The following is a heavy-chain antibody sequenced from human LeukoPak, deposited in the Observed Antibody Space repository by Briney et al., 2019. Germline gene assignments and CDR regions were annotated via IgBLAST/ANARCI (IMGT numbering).Heavy chain of an antibody. V-gene: IGHV3-23*01. CDR1: GFTFSSYG. CDR2: ISSSGEST. CDR3: AKVGFGDRFYFDY. Sequence: GGSLRLSCAAPGFTFSSYGMTWVRQAPGKGLEWVAVISSSGESTYYADSVKGRFTVSRDISKNTLYLQMNSLRAEDTAVFYCAKVGFGDRFYFDYWGQGTLVTVSS. D-gene: IGHD3-10*01. J-gene: IGHJ4*02.